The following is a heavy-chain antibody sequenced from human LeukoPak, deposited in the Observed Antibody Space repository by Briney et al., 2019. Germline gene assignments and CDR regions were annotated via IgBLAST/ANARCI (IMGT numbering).Heavy chain of an antibody. V-gene: IGHV3-30-3*01. CDR2: ISYDGSNK. D-gene: IGHD3-10*01. CDR3: ARDISYYGSGLFDY. CDR1: GFTFSSYA. J-gene: IGHJ4*02. Sequence: PGGSLRLSCAASGFTFSSYAMHWVRQAPGKGLEWVAVISYDGSNKYYADSVKGRFTISRDNSKNTLYLQMNSLRAEDTAVYYCARDISYYGSGLFDYWGQGTLVTVSS.